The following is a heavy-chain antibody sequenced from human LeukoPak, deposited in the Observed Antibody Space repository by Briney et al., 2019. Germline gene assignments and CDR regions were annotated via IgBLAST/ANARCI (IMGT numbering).Heavy chain of an antibody. J-gene: IGHJ4*02. CDR1: GFTFDNYG. Sequence: GGSLRLSCAASGFTFDNYGMSWVRQTPGKGLEWVANIKRDGSETYYVDAVEGRFTTSRDNAKNSLYLQMNSLRAEDTAVYYCARDSGDRTVDYWGQGTLVTVSS. CDR2: IKRDGSET. V-gene: IGHV3-7*01. CDR3: ARDSGDRTVDY. D-gene: IGHD3-10*01.